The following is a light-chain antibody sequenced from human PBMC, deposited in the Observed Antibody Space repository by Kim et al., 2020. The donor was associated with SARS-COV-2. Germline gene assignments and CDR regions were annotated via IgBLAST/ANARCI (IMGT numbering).Light chain of an antibody. CDR2: GVS. V-gene: IGKV1-17*03. CDR3: LQHKTYPYT. Sequence: DIQMTQSPSAMSASVGDRVTITCRASQDISSFLAWIQQKPGKAPKRLIYGVSTLQSGVPSRFSGSGSGTEFTLTISSLQPEDVATYFCLQHKTYPYTFGQGTKLEI. J-gene: IGKJ2*01. CDR1: QDISSF.